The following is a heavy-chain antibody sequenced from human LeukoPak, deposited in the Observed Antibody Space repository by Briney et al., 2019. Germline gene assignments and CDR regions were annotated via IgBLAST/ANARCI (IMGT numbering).Heavy chain of an antibody. J-gene: IGHJ4*02. CDR2: LNDDGSST. V-gene: IGHV3-74*01. CDR3: AGALGSPLDF. CDR1: GFTFSSSW. Sequence: GGSLRLSCAASGFTFSSSWMHWVRQSPGKGLVWVSCLNDDGSSTTYADSVKGRFTISRDNAKNTLYLQMNSLRAEDTAVYYCAGALGSPLDFWGQGTLVTVSS. D-gene: IGHD1-26*01.